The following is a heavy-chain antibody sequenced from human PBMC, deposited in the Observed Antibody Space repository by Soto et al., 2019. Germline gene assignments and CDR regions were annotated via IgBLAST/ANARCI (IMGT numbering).Heavy chain of an antibody. Sequence: QVQLQESGPGLVKPSETLSLTCRVSGGSMSGYYWSWVRLAPGKGLEWIGYVYYTGSTNYNPSLQSHVSISLDTSNKQFSLSLSLVTAADTAVYFCARSIAVPSGHIDHWGQGIRVTISS. CDR2: VYYTGST. CDR1: GGSMSGYY. D-gene: IGHD6-6*01. J-gene: IGHJ4*02. CDR3: ARSIAVPSGHIDH. V-gene: IGHV4-59*01.